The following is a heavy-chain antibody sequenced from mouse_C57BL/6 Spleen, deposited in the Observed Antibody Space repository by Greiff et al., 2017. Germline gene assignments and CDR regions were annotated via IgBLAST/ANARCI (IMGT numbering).Heavy chain of an antibody. J-gene: IGHJ2*01. D-gene: IGHD2-5*01. Sequence: EVNLVESGEGLVKPGGSLKLSCAASGFTFSSYAMSWVRQTPEKRLEWVAYISSGGDYIYYADTVKGRFTISRDNARNTLYLQMSSLKSEDTAMYYCTRDPSTIVGFFDYWGQGTTLTVSS. CDR3: TRDPSTIVGFFDY. CDR2: ISSGGDYI. CDR1: GFTFSSYA. V-gene: IGHV5-9-1*02.